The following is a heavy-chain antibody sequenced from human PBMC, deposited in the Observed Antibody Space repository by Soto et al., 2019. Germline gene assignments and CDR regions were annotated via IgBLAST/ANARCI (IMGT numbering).Heavy chain of an antibody. Sequence: VESLKISCNGSGYSLTSYWIAWVRQMPWKGLEWMAIINPGDSETKYSPSFQGQVTISADKSINTAFLQWGSLKASDTAMYYCARHATYYDILSGYYFDYWGQGTQVTVSS. CDR3: ARHATYYDILSGYYFDY. D-gene: IGHD3-9*01. V-gene: IGHV5-51*01. CDR2: INPGDSET. CDR1: GYSLTSYW. J-gene: IGHJ4*02.